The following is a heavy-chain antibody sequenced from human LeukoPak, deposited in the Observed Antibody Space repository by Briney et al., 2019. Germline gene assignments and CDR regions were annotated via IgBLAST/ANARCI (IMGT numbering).Heavy chain of an antibody. CDR1: GGSFSGHY. CDR3: ARGGWELPEGYFDF. Sequence: PSETLSLTCAVYGGSFSGHYWSWIRQSPGKGLEWIGETNGSGSTNYNPSLKSRVTISADTSKNQFSLKMTLVTAADTAVYFCARGGWELPEGYFDFWGQGTLVTVSS. D-gene: IGHD1-26*01. V-gene: IGHV4-34*01. J-gene: IGHJ4*02. CDR2: TNGSGST.